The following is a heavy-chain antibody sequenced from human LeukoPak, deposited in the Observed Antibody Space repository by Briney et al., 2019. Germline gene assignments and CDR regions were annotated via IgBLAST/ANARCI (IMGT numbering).Heavy chain of an antibody. J-gene: IGHJ4*02. CDR1: GFTFSSYA. CDR3: APLKVGYSYGYFDY. Sequence: PGGSLRLSCAASGFTFSSYAMSWVRQAPGKGLEWVSAISGSGGSTYYADSVKGRFTISRDNSRNTLYLQMNSLRAEDTAVYYCAPLKVGYSYGYFDYWGQGTLVTVSS. D-gene: IGHD5-18*01. V-gene: IGHV3-23*01. CDR2: ISGSGGST.